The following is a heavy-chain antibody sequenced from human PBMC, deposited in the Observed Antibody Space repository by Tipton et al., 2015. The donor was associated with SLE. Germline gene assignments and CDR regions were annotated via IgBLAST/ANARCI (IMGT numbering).Heavy chain of an antibody. CDR3: VRLELPATKADY. V-gene: IGHV4-39*07. CDR2: IYHRGTT. D-gene: IGHD5-24*01. CDR1: GVSISGSSYY. Sequence: TLSLTCTVSGVSISGSSYYWDWIRQPPGKGLEGLGTIYHRGTTYYKPSLKSRLTLSIDTSKNQFSLKLSSVTAADTAVYYCVRLELPATKADYWGPGTLVTVSS. J-gene: IGHJ4*02.